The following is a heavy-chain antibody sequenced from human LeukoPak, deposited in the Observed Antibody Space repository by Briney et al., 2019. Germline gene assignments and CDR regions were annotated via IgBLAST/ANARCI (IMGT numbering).Heavy chain of an antibody. CDR1: GFTFSSYW. CDR2: IKQDGSEK. J-gene: IGHJ3*02. V-gene: IGHV3-7*01. D-gene: IGHD3-3*01. CDR3: ARWAHIFRAAFDI. Sequence: GGSLRLSCAASGFTFSSYWMSWVRQAPGKGLEWVANIKQDGSEKYYVDSAKGRFTISRDNAKNSLYLQMNSLRAEDTAVYYFARWAHIFRAAFDIWGQGTMVTVSS.